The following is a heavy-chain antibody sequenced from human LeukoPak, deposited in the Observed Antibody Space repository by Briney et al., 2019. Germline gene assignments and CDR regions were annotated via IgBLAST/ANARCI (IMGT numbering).Heavy chain of an antibody. D-gene: IGHD6-19*01. Sequence: PSETLSLTFTVSGGSMSSYYWSWIRQPPGKGLEWIAYIYYSGSTNYSPSLKSRLTISVDTSKNQFSLKLSSVTAADTAVYYCARAAVAGIWFDSWGQGTLVTVSS. V-gene: IGHV4-59*01. J-gene: IGHJ5*01. CDR2: IYYSGST. CDR1: GGSMSSYY. CDR3: ARAAVAGIWFDS.